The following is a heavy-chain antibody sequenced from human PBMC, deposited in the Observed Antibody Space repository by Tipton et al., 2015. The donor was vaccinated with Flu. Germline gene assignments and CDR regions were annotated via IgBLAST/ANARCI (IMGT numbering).Heavy chain of an antibody. CDR1: GGSINSYY. Sequence: TLSLTCTVSGGSINSYYWSWIRQPAGKGLEWIGRIYSSGTTNFNATLKSRLTMSVDASKKQFSLALSSVTAADTAVYYCARGWCSGSFVIFDFCGHGMVVTVSS. D-gene: IGHD3-10*02. J-gene: IGHJ4*01. CDR2: IYSSGTT. CDR3: ARGWCSGSFVIFDF. V-gene: IGHV4-4*07.